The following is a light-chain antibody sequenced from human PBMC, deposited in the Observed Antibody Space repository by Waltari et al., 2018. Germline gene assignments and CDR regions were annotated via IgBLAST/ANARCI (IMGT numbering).Light chain of an antibody. Sequence: DIQMTQSPSSLSGSVGDRVTITCRASQSVSSYLNWYQQKPGKAPRLLIYAASSLQSGVPSRFSGSGSGTDFALTISSLQPEDFATYYCQQSSSTPPWTFGQGTKVEIK. V-gene: IGKV1-39*01. CDR3: QQSSSTPPWT. J-gene: IGKJ1*01. CDR1: QSVSSY. CDR2: AAS.